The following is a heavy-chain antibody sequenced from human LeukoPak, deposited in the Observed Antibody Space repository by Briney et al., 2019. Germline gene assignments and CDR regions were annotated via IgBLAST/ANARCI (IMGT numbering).Heavy chain of an antibody. CDR3: AREGPGGYLTYYYYGMDV. Sequence: ASVKVSCKASGYTFTSYYMHWVRQAPGQGLEWMGIINPSGGSTSYAQKFQGRVTMTRDTSTSTVYMELSSLRSEDTAVYYCAREGPGGYLTYYYYGMDVWGQGTTVTVSS. CDR1: GYTFTSYY. D-gene: IGHD3-9*01. J-gene: IGHJ6*02. V-gene: IGHV1-46*01. CDR2: INPSGGST.